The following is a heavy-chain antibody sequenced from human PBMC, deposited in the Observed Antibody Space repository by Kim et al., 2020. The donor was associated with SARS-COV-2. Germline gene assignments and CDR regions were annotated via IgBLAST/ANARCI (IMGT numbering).Heavy chain of an antibody. J-gene: IGHJ6*02. CDR3: ASGEVVLVPAAIGPLRGYYYGMDV. D-gene: IGHD2-2*01. V-gene: IGHV3-21*01. CDR2: ISSSSTFI. Sequence: GGSLRLSCAASGFTFSSYSMNWVRQAPGKGLEWVSSISSSSTFIYYADSVKGRFTISRDNAKNSLNLQMNSLRAEDTAVYYCASGEVVLVPAAIGPLRGYYYGMDVWGHGTTVTVSS. CDR1: GFTFSSYS.